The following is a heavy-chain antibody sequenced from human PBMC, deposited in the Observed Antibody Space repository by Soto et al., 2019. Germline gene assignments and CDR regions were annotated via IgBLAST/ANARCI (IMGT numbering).Heavy chain of an antibody. D-gene: IGHD1-26*01. Sequence: QLQLQGSGPGLVKPSETLSLTCTVSGGSISSVSYHWAWILQPPGQVLEWIGTIYYSGSTYYHPSLKSLVTMSGDTFKNPFAMKLSSVTTADTAVYYCASYSGRYNWLDPWGQGTLVTVS. CDR1: GGSISSVSYH. CDR2: IYYSGST. J-gene: IGHJ5*02. CDR3: ASYSGRYNWLDP. V-gene: IGHV4-39*01.